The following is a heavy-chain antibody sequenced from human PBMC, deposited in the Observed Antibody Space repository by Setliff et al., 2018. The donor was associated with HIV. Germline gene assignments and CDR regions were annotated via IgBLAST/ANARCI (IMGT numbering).Heavy chain of an antibody. D-gene: IGHD6-19*01. V-gene: IGHV1-8*02. CDR3: ARGRAARTKVAGKRGDWFDP. Sequence: ASVKVSCKASGYTFTSYDINWVRQATGQGLEWMGWMNPNSGNTGYAQKFQGRVTMTRNTSISTAYMELSSLRSEDTAVYYCARGRAARTKVAGKRGDWFDPWGQGTLVTV. CDR2: MNPNSGNT. J-gene: IGHJ5*02. CDR1: GYTFTSYD.